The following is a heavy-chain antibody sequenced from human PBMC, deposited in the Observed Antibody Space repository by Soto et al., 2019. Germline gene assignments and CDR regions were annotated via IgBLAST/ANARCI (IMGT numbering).Heavy chain of an antibody. V-gene: IGHV5-51*01. J-gene: IGHJ6*02. D-gene: IGHD3-22*01. CDR1: GYSFTSYW. Sequence: AGESLKISCKGSGYSFTSYWIGWVRQMPGKGLEWMGIIYPGDSDTRYSPSFQGQVTISADKSISTAYLQWSSLKASDTAMYYCARQAKFYSSGYWYYYGMDVWGQGTTVTVSS. CDR2: IYPGDSDT. CDR3: ARQAKFYSSGYWYYYGMDV.